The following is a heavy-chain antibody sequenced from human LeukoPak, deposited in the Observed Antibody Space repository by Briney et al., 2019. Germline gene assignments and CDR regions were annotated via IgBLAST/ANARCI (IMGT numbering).Heavy chain of an antibody. V-gene: IGHV3-33*01. D-gene: IGHD3-10*01. CDR1: GFTFSRYG. J-gene: IGHJ3*02. CDR3: ARVGNFGSGSYYSDAFEI. CDR2: TWYDGSNK. Sequence: GGSLRLSCAASGFTFSRYGMHWVRQAPGKGLEWVAGTWYDGSNKYYSDSVKGRFTISRDNSKNTLFLQMNSLRAEDTAVYYCARVGNFGSGSYYSDAFEIWGQGTMVTVSS.